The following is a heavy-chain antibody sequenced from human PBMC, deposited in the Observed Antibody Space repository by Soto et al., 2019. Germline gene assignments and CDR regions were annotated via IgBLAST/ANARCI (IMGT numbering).Heavy chain of an antibody. D-gene: IGHD3-22*01. V-gene: IGHV1-2*04. Sequence: QVQLVQSGAEVKKPGASVKVSCKASGYTFTGYYMHWVRQAPGQGLEWMGWINPNSGGTNYAQKFQGWVTMTRDTSISTAYMELSRLRSDDTAVYYCAREKYYDSSGPGAFDIWGQGTMVTVSS. CDR2: INPNSGGT. CDR1: GYTFTGYY. CDR3: AREKYYDSSGPGAFDI. J-gene: IGHJ3*02.